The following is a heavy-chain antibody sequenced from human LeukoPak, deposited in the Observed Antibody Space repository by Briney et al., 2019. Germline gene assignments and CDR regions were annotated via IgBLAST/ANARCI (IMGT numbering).Heavy chain of an antibody. J-gene: IGHJ4*02. CDR1: GFPFDDYV. CDR2: IKWNGDGT. Sequence: PGGPLTLLCGPSGFPFDDYVMRWVRQAPGKGLEWVSSIKWNGDGTGYAQSVKGRFTISRDNSENTLYLQMNSLRAEDTAVYYCAKDRLVGQGLTTVIYYFDYWGQGTLVTVSS. CDR3: AKDRLVGQGLTTVIYYFDY. V-gene: IGHV3-20*04. D-gene: IGHD4-17*01.